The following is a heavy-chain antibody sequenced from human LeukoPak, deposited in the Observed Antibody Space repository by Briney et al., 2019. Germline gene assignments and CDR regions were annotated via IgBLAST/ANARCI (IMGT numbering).Heavy chain of an antibody. CDR2: TYYRSKWYN. D-gene: IGHD2-15*01. V-gene: IGHV6-1*01. CDR1: GDSVSSNSAA. CDR3: ARDMQDRYCSGGSCYSAFDY. J-gene: IGHJ4*02. Sequence: SQTPSPTCAISGDSVSSNSAAWNWIRQSPSRGLEWLGRTYYRSKWYNDYAVSVKSRITINPDTSKNQFSLQLNSVTPEDTAVYYCARDMQDRYCSGGSCYSAFDYWGQGTLVTVSS.